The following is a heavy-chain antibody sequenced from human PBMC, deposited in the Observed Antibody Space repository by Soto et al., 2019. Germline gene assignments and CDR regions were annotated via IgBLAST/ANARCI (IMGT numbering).Heavy chain of an antibody. Sequence: QVQLVQSGAEVKKPGASVKVSCKASGYTFTNYAMHWVSQAPGQRLEWMGWINAGNGNTKYSQKFQGRVTITRDTSASTAYMELSSLRSEDTAVYYCARGGGLYWYFDLWGRGTLVTVSS. CDR3: ARGGGLYWYFDL. CDR2: INAGNGNT. V-gene: IGHV1-3*01. CDR1: GYTFTNYA. D-gene: IGHD3-16*01. J-gene: IGHJ2*01.